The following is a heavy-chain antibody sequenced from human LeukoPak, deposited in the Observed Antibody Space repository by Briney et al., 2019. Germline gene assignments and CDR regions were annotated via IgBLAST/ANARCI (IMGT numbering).Heavy chain of an antibody. Sequence: GGALTHSSAPSGFTFSSSTMHWVRDGPGGGLGYVSAITSNGDTTYYADSVKGRFTIARDNSKNTLYIQMTSPRAEDTAIYYCLKDRLGAGDYWGQGTLVTVSS. J-gene: IGHJ4*02. CDR2: ITSNGDTT. CDR3: LKDRLGAGDY. V-gene: IGHV3-64D*06. CDR1: GFTFSSST. D-gene: IGHD7-27*01.